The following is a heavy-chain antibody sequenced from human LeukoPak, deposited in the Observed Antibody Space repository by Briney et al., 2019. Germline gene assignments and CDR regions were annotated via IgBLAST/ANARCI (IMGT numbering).Heavy chain of an antibody. CDR3: AHSHQGLHVFDI. CDR2: ISWDGDK. J-gene: IGHJ3*02. V-gene: IGHV2-5*02. CDR1: GFSFGTSGGG. Sequence: SGPTLVTATQPLTPTCTFSGFSFGTSGGGVGWIRQPPGKVLVWLALISWDGDKCYCPSLKTRTPSTKDTSKNQLVLTLTNPDPVDTTIHYCAHSHQGLHVFDIWGQGRMVTVSS.